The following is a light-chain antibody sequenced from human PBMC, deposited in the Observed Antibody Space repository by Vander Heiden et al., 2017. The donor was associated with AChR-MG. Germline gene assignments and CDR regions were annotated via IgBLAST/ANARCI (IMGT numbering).Light chain of an antibody. Sequence: ELTQPPSVSVSPGQTASHTGARHKLVDRFVCWYQQKAGHSPVLVICQDTQRPPEIPERFSGCNSGNTATLTIIGTEAIDEADYFCQAWDNGVVFGGGTKLTVL. CDR3: QAWDNGVV. CDR2: QDT. CDR1: KLVDRF. J-gene: IGLJ3*02. V-gene: IGLV3-1*01.